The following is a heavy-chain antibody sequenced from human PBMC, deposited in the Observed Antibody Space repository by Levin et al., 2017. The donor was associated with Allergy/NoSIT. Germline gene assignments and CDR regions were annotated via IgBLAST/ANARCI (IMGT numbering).Heavy chain of an antibody. J-gene: IGHJ5*02. V-gene: IGHV2-5*01. CDR2: LYWNDDK. CDR3: PHCRIGHYYDPSGYYPIS. D-gene: IGHD3-22*01. Sequence: SGPTLVKPTQSLTLTCSFSGFSLTSTGVGVAWIRQPPGKALEWLALLYWNDDKRYRPSLKTRPTITRDTSRNEVVLTMTNLDPADTATYYCPHCRIGHYYDPSGYYPISWGQGTPVTVSS. CDR1: GFSLTSTGVG.